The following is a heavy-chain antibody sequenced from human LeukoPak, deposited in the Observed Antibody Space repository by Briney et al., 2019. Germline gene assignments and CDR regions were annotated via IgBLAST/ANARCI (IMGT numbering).Heavy chain of an antibody. CDR2: IYSGGST. D-gene: IGHD3-16*02. CDR3: ARDSRDYDYVWGSYRGYFDY. Sequence: GGSLRLSCAASGFTFSSYAMSWVRQAPGKGLEWVSVIYSGGSTYYADSVKGRFTISRDNSKNTLYLQMNSLRAEDTAVYYCARDSRDYDYVWGSYRGYFDYWGQGTLVTVSS. CDR1: GFTFSSYA. V-gene: IGHV3-66*01. J-gene: IGHJ4*02.